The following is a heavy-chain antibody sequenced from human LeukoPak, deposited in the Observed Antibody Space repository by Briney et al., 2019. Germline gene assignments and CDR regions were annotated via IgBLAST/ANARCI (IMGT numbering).Heavy chain of an antibody. Sequence: PGGSLRLSCVASGFTFSSYAMSWVRQAPGKGLEWVSSLSESGVATYYADSVKGRLTISRDNSKNTLYLQMNSLRAEDTAIYYCAKKGVSLSPGNYFDYWGQGTLVTVSS. CDR2: LSESGVAT. CDR3: AKKGVSLSPGNYFDY. V-gene: IGHV3-23*01. CDR1: GFTFSSYA. D-gene: IGHD3-10*01. J-gene: IGHJ4*02.